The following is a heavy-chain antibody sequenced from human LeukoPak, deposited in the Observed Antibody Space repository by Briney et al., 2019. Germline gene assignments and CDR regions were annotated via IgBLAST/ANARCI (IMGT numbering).Heavy chain of an antibody. V-gene: IGHV3-23*01. Sequence: GGSLRLSCAASGFTFTGYAMSWLRQAPGKGLEFVSAISGDAANTFYADSVKGRFTVSRDNSQNILYLQLSNLRAEDTAVYYCAKRDYYDSSGFSPLFQHWGPGTLVTVSS. J-gene: IGHJ1*01. CDR2: ISGDAANT. CDR1: GFTFTGYA. CDR3: AKRDYYDSSGFSPLFQH. D-gene: IGHD3-22*01.